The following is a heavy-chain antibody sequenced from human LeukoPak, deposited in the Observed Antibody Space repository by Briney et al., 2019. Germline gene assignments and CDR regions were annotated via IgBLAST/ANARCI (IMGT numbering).Heavy chain of an antibody. CDR2: ISTSSSYI. D-gene: IGHD3-22*01. CDR1: GFTFNRYN. Sequence: GGSLRLSCAASGFTFNRYNMNWVRRAPGKGLEWVSSISTSSSYIYYADSVRGRFTISRDNAKSSLYLQMNSLRAEDTAVYYCARDQYYYDSSGYGLEYFDYWGQGTLVTVSS. J-gene: IGHJ4*02. V-gene: IGHV3-21*01. CDR3: ARDQYYYDSSGYGLEYFDY.